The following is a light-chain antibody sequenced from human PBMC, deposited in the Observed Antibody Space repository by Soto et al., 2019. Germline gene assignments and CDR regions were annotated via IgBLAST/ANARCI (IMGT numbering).Light chain of an antibody. V-gene: IGLV2-14*01. Sequence: QSVLTQPASVSGSPGQSITISCTGTSSDVGGYNYVSWYQQHPGEAPKVLIYEVSNRPSRVSDRFSGSKSGNTASLTISGLQTEDEADYYCSSYTSSSIIIFGGGTQLTVL. CDR1: SSDVGGYNY. CDR3: SSYTSSSIII. J-gene: IGLJ2*01. CDR2: EVS.